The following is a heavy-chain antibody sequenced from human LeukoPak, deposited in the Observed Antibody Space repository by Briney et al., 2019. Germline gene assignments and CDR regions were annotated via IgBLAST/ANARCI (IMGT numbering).Heavy chain of an antibody. Sequence: SETLSLTCTVSGGSISSGSYYWSWIRQPAGKGLEWIGRIEASGNTNYNPSLNSRVTISVDTSKNQFSLKLSSVTAADTAVYYCARGEPPDYWGQGTLVTVSS. CDR3: ARGEPPDY. CDR1: GGSISSGSYY. V-gene: IGHV4-61*02. J-gene: IGHJ4*02. CDR2: IEASGNT. D-gene: IGHD3-16*01.